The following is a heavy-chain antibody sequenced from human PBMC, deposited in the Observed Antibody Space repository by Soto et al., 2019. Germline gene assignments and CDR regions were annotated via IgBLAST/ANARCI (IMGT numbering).Heavy chain of an antibody. V-gene: IGHV3-11*05. J-gene: IGHJ3*02. D-gene: IGHD6-13*01. CDR2: ISGNRLDT. Sequence: QVQLVESGGGLVKPGGSLRLSCAASGFTFSDYYASWLRQSPGKGLEWISYISGNRLDTNYADSVRGRFTISRDNAENSLYLQMNYLRAEDTAMYYCASGQQIRMADIWGQGTMVTVSS. CDR1: GFTFSDYY. CDR3: ASGQQIRMADI.